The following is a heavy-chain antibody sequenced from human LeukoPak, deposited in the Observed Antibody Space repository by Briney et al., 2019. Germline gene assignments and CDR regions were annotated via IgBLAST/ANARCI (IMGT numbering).Heavy chain of an antibody. CDR1: GFTFSNAW. Sequence: GGSLRLSCAASGFTFSNAWMSWVRQAPGKGLEWVGRIKSKTDGGTSDYAAPVKGRFTISRDDSKNTLYLQMNSLKTEDTAVYYCTTDQGRPDAFDIWGQGTMVTASS. J-gene: IGHJ3*02. CDR2: IKSKTDGGTS. D-gene: IGHD1-26*01. CDR3: TTDQGRPDAFDI. V-gene: IGHV3-15*01.